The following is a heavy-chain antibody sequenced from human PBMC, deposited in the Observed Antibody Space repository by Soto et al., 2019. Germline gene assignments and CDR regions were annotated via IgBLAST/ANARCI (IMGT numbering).Heavy chain of an antibody. CDR3: ARCHSLPRTPLNNDCNKTYFDY. J-gene: IGHJ4*02. Sequence: SETLSLTCAVYGGSFSGYYWSWIRQPPGKGLEWIGEINHSGSTNYNPSLKSRVTISVDTSKNQFSLKLSSVTAADTAVYYCARCHSLPRTPLNNDCNKTYFDYWGQGTLVTVSS. V-gene: IGHV4-34*01. CDR1: GGSFSGYY. CDR2: INHSGST. D-gene: IGHD2-21*02.